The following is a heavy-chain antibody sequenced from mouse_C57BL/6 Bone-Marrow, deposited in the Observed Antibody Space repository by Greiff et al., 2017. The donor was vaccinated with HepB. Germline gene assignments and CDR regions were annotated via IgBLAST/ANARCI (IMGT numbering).Heavy chain of an antibody. J-gene: IGHJ2*01. Sequence: QVQLQQPGAELVRPGTSVKLSCKASGYTFTSYWMHWVKQRPGQGLEWIGVIDPSDSYTNYNQKFKGKATLTVDTSSSTAYMQLSSLKSEDSAVYYCARGGYWGQGTTLTVSS. V-gene: IGHV1-59*01. CDR2: IDPSDSYT. CDR1: GYTFTSYW. CDR3: ARGGY.